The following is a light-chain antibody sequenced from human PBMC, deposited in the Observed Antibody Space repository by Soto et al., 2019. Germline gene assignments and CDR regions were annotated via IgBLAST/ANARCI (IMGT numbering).Light chain of an antibody. V-gene: IGKV1-9*01. Sequence: DLQLTQSPSVLSASVGDTVTITCRASQALSNYLAWYQQKPGKAPDLLIYSASTLQSGVPSRCSGSASETEFSLTIRALQPEDFATYYCQQLSRYPLTFGGGTKVDIK. J-gene: IGKJ4*01. CDR3: QQLSRYPLT. CDR2: SAS. CDR1: QALSNY.